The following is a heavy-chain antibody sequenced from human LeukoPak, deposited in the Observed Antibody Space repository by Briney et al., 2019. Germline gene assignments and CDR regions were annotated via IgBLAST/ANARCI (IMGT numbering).Heavy chain of an antibody. D-gene: IGHD1-26*01. J-gene: IGHJ4*02. CDR1: GFTFSSYE. V-gene: IGHV3-48*03. CDR3: AGLQVGACDY. CDR2: ISSSGSTI. Sequence: GGSLRLSCAASGFTFSSYEMNWVRQAPGKGLEWVSYISSSGSTIYYADSVKGRFTISRDNAKNSLYLQMNSLGAEDTAVYYCAGLQVGACDYWGQGTLVTVSS.